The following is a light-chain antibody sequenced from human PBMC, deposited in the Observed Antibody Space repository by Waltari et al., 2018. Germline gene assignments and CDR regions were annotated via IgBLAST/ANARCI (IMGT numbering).Light chain of an antibody. CDR3: QQYYEWQT. V-gene: IGKV3D-15*01. J-gene: IGKJ1*01. CDR1: ETVTSH. Sequence: EIVMTQSPAVLSVSPGQRATLACRARETVTSHLAWYQQKPGQAPRLLIYDVSTRAAGIPARFSGSGSETEFTLTVTSLQSEDCAVYYCQQYYEWQTFGPGTKVEIK. CDR2: DVS.